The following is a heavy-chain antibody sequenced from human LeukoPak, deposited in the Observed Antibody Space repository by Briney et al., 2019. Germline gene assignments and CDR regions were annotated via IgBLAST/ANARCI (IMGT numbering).Heavy chain of an antibody. D-gene: IGHD5-24*01. CDR2: IYYSGST. CDR1: GGSISSSSYY. CDR3: ARLRMADDGRYFDY. J-gene: IGHJ4*02. Sequence: PSETLSLTCTVSGGSISSSSYYWGWIRHPPGKWLGWSASIYYSGSTYYNPSLKSRVTISVDTSKNQFSLKLSSVTAADTAVYYCARLRMADDGRYFDYWGQGTLVTVSS. V-gene: IGHV4-39*01.